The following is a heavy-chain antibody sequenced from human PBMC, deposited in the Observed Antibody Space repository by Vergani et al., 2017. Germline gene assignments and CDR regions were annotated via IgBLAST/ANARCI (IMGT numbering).Heavy chain of an antibody. Sequence: EVQLVESGGGLVKPGGSLRLSCAASGFTFSSYSMNWVRQAPGKGLEWVSSISSSSSYIYYADSVKGRFTISRDNAKNSLYLQMNSLRAEDTAVYYCASSGIAAAGILDYFDYWGQGTLVTVSS. J-gene: IGHJ4*02. CDR2: ISSSSSYI. D-gene: IGHD6-13*01. CDR1: GFTFSSYS. V-gene: IGHV3-21*01. CDR3: ASSGIAAAGILDYFDY.